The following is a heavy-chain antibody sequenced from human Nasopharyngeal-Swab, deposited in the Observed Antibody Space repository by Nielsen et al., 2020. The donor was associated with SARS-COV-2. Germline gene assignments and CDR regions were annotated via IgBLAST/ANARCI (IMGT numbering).Heavy chain of an antibody. Sequence: GGSLRLSCAASGFTFSSYGMHWVRQAPGKGLEWVAVIWYDGSNKYYADSVKGRFTISRDNSKNTLYLQMNSLRAEDTAVYYCARKRPGVGEGSYYFDYWGQGTPVTVSS. CDR1: GFTFSSYG. J-gene: IGHJ4*02. D-gene: IGHD1-26*01. CDR2: IWYDGSNK. CDR3: ARKRPGVGEGSYYFDY. V-gene: IGHV3-33*01.